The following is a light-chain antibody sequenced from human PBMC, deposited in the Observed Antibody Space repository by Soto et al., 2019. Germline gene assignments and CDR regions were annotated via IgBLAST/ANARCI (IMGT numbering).Light chain of an antibody. Sequence: DIQMTQSPSSLSASVGDRVTITCRASQSISSYLNWYQQKPGKAPNLLIYAASSLQSGVPSRFSGSGSGTDFTLTISSLQPEDFSTYYCQQSYSTPWTFGQGTPVEIK. CDR3: QQSYSTPWT. J-gene: IGKJ1*01. V-gene: IGKV1-39*01. CDR2: AAS. CDR1: QSISSY.